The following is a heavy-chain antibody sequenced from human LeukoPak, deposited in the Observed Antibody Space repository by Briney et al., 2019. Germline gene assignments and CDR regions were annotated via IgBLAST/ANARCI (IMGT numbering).Heavy chain of an antibody. D-gene: IGHD2-15*01. V-gene: IGHV3-23*01. CDR2: ISGTGTST. CDR1: EFTLSNYA. CDR3: ARASCYSLFCGDFDI. J-gene: IGHJ3*02. Sequence: GGSLRLSCAASEFTLSNYAMSWVRQAPGKGLEWVSAISGTGTSTHYADSVKGRFTISRDNSKNTLYLQMNSLRAEDTAVYYCARASCYSLFCGDFDIWGQGTMVTVSS.